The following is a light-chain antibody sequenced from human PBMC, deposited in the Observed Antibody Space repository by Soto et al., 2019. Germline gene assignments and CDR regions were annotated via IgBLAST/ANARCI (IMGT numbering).Light chain of an antibody. CDR2: EGT. Sequence: QSALTQPASVSGSPGQSITISCTGTSSDVGSYNLVSWYQQHPGKAPKLIIYEGTKRPSGVSDRFSGSKSGNTASLTISGLQAEDDADYYCCSYASSSTWVFGGGTKLTVL. V-gene: IGLV2-23*01. CDR1: SSDVGSYNL. CDR3: CSYASSSTWV. J-gene: IGLJ3*02.